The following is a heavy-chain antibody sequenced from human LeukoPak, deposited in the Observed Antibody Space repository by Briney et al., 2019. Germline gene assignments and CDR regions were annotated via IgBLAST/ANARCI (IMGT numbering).Heavy chain of an antibody. CDR3: ASALSSGYYYVYGY. Sequence: SETLSLTCTVSGGFISSYYRSWIRQPAGKGLEWIGRMSGSGTTNYNPSLKSRVSMSVEPSKNQFSLKLTSVTAADTAVYYCASALSSGYYYVYGYWGQGTLVTVSS. CDR1: GGFISSYY. D-gene: IGHD3-22*01. CDR2: MSGSGTT. J-gene: IGHJ4*02. V-gene: IGHV4-4*07.